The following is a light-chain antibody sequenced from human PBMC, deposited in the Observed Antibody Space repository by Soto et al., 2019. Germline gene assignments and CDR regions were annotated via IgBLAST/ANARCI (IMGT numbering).Light chain of an antibody. CDR3: HQYKDWPRT. Sequence: EIVMTQSPASLSVSPRETATLSCGASQSISRYLAWYQHKPGQAPRVLIHGASTRATGVPARFSASGSGTEFTLTISSLQSEDSAIYYCHQYKDWPRTFGQGTKVDIK. J-gene: IGKJ1*01. CDR1: QSISRY. CDR2: GAS. V-gene: IGKV3-15*01.